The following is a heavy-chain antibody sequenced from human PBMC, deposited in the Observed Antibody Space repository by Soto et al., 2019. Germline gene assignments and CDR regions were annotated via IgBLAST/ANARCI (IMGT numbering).Heavy chain of an antibody. J-gene: IGHJ6*03. V-gene: IGHV4-34*01. CDR3: ARGKFGFSYYYYYYLDV. CDR1: DGSFSDYY. CDR2: INHSGST. D-gene: IGHD2-21*01. Sequence: QVQLHQWGAGLLKPSETLSLTCAVYDGSFSDYYWTWIRQSPGKGLEWIGEINHSGSTSYKSSLKSRVTISILTSKNHFSLKLTSVTASDTAVYYCARGKFGFSYYYYYYLDVWGKGTTVTVSS.